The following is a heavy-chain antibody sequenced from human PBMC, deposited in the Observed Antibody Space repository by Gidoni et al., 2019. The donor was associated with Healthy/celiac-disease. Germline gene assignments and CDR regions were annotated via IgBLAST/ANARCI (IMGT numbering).Heavy chain of an antibody. CDR2: ISYDGSNK. J-gene: IGHJ6*02. V-gene: IGHV3-30*18. CDR1: GFTFSSYC. D-gene: IGHD3-22*01. CDR3: AKDSGYDSSGYYPQGYYYYGMDV. Sequence: QVQLVEAGGGVVQPGRSLRLHCAASGFTFSSYCMHWVRQAPGKGLELVAVISYDGSNKYYADSVKGRFTISRDNSKNTLYLQMNSLRAEDTAVYYCAKDSGYDSSGYYPQGYYYYGMDVWGQGTTVTVSS.